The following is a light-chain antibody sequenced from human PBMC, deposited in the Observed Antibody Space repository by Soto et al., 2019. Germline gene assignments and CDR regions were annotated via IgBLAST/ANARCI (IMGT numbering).Light chain of an antibody. V-gene: IGKV1-33*01. J-gene: IGKJ4*01. CDR1: QDISNY. CDR3: QQYDNLPT. CDR2: DAS. Sequence: DLQMTQSPSSLSASVGDRVTITCQASQDISNYLNWYQQKPWKAPKLLIYDASNLETGVPSRFSGGGSATYFTFTISRLQPDDIATYYCQQYDNLPTFGGGTKVDIK.